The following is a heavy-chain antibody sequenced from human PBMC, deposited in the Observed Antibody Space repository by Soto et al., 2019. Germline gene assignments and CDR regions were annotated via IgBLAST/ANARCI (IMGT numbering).Heavy chain of an antibody. CDR1: GFTFSNNG. J-gene: IGHJ6*02. CDR3: ARDLAVGSTRHFYHYGMDV. V-gene: IGHV3-33*01. Sequence: GGSLRLSCAESGFTFSNNGIHWVRQAPGTGLEWVAVIWHDGSDKYYADSVKGRFTISRDNSKNTLYLQMNSLRAEDTAVYYCARDLAVGSTRHFYHYGMDVWGQGTTVTVSS. CDR2: IWHDGSDK. D-gene: IGHD1-7*01.